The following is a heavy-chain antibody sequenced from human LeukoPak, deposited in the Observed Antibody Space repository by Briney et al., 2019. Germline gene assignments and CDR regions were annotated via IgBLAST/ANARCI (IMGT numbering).Heavy chain of an antibody. Sequence: GGSLRLSWAASGFTFSSYAMSWVRQAPGKGLEWVSTISGSGGSTYYADSVKGRFTISRDNSKKTLYLQMNSLRAGDTAVYYCAKVVAGIVVGGVFHYWGQGTLVTVSS. CDR2: ISGSGGST. D-gene: IGHD3-22*01. CDR1: GFTFSSYA. J-gene: IGHJ4*02. CDR3: AKVVAGIVVGGVFHY. V-gene: IGHV3-23*01.